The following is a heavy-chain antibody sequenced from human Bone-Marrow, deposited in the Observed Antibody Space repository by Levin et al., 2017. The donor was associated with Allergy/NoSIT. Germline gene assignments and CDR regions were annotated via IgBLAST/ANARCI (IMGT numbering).Heavy chain of an antibody. D-gene: IGHD2-15*01. CDR3: ARVGCSGGICYQGSFDN. V-gene: IGHV1-2*06. J-gene: IGHJ4*02. CDR1: GYTFTGYF. CDR2: INPVSGAA. Sequence: ASVKVSCKTSGYTFTGYFMHWLRQAPGQGLEWIGRINPVSGAADYAQNFIGRVTMTRDTSITKAYVEVNRLTSDDTAVYFCARVGCSGGICYQGSFDNWGQGAQVTVSS.